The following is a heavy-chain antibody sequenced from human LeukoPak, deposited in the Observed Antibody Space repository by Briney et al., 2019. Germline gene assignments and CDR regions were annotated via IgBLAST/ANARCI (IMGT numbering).Heavy chain of an antibody. CDR1: GFTFDDYG. D-gene: IGHD3-22*01. J-gene: IGHJ5*02. V-gene: IGHV3-20*04. CDR3: ARTQSGGYYSDWFDP. Sequence: GGSLRLSCAASGFTFDDYGMSWVRQAPGKGLEWVSGINWNGGDTGYADSVKGRFTISRDNAKNSLYLQMNSLRAEDTALYYCARTQSGGYYSDWFDPWGQGTLVTVSS. CDR2: INWNGGDT.